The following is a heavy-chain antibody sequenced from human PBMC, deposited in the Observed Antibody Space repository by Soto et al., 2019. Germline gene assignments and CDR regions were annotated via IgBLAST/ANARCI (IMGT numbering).Heavy chain of an antibody. J-gene: IGHJ4*02. CDR2: ISYDVSNK. Sequence: WGSLRLSCAASGFHFTTYGMNWVRQAPGKGLEWVAVISYDVSNKLYADSVRGRFAISRDNSKNTLYLQMDSLRPEDTAVYYCAKDRGYCSSPIWLNIPDFDYWGQGAPVTVSS. CDR1: GFHFTTYG. CDR3: AKDRGYCSSPIWLNIPDFDY. V-gene: IGHV3-30*18. D-gene: IGHD2-2*01.